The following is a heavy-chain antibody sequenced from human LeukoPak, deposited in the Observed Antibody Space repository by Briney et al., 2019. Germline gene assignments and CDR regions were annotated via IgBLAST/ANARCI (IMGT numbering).Heavy chain of an antibody. CDR3: AKTRGSGPFDY. J-gene: IGHJ4*02. D-gene: IGHD3-10*01. Sequence: GGTLRLSCAASGFIFSSYGMSWVRQAPGKGLSGSGGSTYYADSVKGRFTISRDNSKSTLYLQVNNLRAEDTAVYYCAKTRGSGPFDYWGQGTLVTVSS. V-gene: IGHV3-23*01. CDR1: GFIFSSYG. CDR2: GSGGST.